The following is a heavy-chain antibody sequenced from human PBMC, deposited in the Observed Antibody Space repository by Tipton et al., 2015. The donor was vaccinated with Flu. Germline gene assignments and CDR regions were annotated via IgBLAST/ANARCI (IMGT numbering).Heavy chain of an antibody. Sequence: LSLTCSVSGGSIRRDYWSWIRQPPGQGLEWIGYIYFSETTNYNPSLKSRVTISADTSENQISLKLSSVTAADTAVYYCARLEYSSAPVVADWGQGSLVTVSS. CDR1: GGSIRRDY. V-gene: IGHV4-59*12. J-gene: IGHJ4*02. CDR2: IYFSETT. CDR3: ARLEYSSAPVVAD. D-gene: IGHD2/OR15-2a*01.